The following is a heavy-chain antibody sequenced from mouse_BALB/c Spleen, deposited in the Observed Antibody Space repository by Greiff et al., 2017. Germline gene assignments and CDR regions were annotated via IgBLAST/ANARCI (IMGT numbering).Heavy chain of an antibody. J-gene: IGHJ1*01. D-gene: IGHD4-1*01. CDR1: GFTFSSYW. CDR2: IRLKSDNYAT. CDR3: TITGAFYWYFDV. V-gene: IGHV6-6*02. Sequence: DVQLQESGGGLVQPGGSMKLSCVASGFTFSSYWMSWVRQSPEKGLEWVAEIRLKSDNYATHYAESVKGKFTISRDDSKSRLYLQMNSLRAEDTGIYYCTITGAFYWYFDVWGAGTTVTVSS.